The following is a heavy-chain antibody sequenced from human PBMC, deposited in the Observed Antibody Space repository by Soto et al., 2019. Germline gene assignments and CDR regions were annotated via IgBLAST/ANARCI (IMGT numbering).Heavy chain of an antibody. J-gene: IGHJ4*02. Sequence: PSETLSLTCTVSGGSISSYYWSWIRQPPGKGLEWIGYIYYSGSTNYNPSLKSRVTISVDTSKNQFSLKLSSVTAADTAVYYCARGRYSSSSNPFDYWGQGTLVTV. CDR2: IYYSGST. CDR1: GGSISSYY. D-gene: IGHD6-13*01. V-gene: IGHV4-59*01. CDR3: ARGRYSSSSNPFDY.